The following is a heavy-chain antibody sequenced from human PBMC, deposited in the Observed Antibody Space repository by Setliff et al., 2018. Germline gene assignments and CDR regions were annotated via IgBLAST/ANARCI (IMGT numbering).Heavy chain of an antibody. V-gene: IGHV3-23*03. Sequence: LRLSCAASGFTFSTYAMTWVRQAPGKGPEWVSIIYTGGSKTYSADSVKGRFTISRDDSKNTLYLQMNSLRAEDTAVYYCAKEGERDTSLEPKKGYFDCWGQGSLVTVSS. CDR1: GFTFSTYA. CDR3: AKEGERDTSLEPKKGYFDC. D-gene: IGHD3-3*02. CDR2: IYTGGSKT. J-gene: IGHJ4*02.